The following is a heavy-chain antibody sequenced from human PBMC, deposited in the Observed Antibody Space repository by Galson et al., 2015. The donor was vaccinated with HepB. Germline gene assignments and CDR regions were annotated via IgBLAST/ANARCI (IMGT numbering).Heavy chain of an antibody. D-gene: IGHD2-15*01. J-gene: IGHJ6*02. V-gene: IGHV5-51*01. CDR2: IYPSASET. CDR3: ARRQIYGSGLYSMDV. Sequence: QSGAEVKKPGESLKISCEGSRYRFSMYWIGWVRQMPGRGLEWMGSIYPSASETRYSPSFQGQVTISADKSISTAYLQWSSLKASDTAMYYCARRQIYGSGLYSMDVWGQGTTVTVSS. CDR1: RYRFSMYW.